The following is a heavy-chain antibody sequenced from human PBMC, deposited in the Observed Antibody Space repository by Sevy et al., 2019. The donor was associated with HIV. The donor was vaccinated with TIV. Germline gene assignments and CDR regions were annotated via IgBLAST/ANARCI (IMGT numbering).Heavy chain of an antibody. CDR2: IWYDGTIK. Sequence: GGSLRLSCAASGFTFSSYVMHWVRQAPGKGLEWVALIWYDGTIKYYADSVKGRFTISRDNSKDTLFLQMNSLTPEDTAVYYCARGVGYCGGDCYSLDYWGQGALVTVSS. V-gene: IGHV3-33*08. J-gene: IGHJ4*02. CDR1: GFTFSSYV. D-gene: IGHD2-21*02. CDR3: ARGVGYCGGDCYSLDY.